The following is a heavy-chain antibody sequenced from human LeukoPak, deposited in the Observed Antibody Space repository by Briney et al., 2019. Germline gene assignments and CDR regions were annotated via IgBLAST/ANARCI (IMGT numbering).Heavy chain of an antibody. V-gene: IGHV4-30-4*08. J-gene: IGHJ4*02. CDR2: IYYSGTT. CDR3: ARVILPLAAAVDY. D-gene: IGHD6-13*01. Sequence: SETLSLTCAVSGGSFSSGDYYWTWIRQPPGKGLEWIGYIYYSGTTYYNPSLKSRVTISIDTSKNQFSLKLRSVTAADTAVYYCARVILPLAAAVDYWGQGTLVTVSS. CDR1: GGSFSSGDYY.